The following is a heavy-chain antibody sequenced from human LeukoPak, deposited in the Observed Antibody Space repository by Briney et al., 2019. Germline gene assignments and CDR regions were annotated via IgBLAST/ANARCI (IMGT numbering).Heavy chain of an antibody. CDR1: GFTFSSYA. Sequence: GGSLRLSCAASGFTFSSYAMHWVRQAPGKGLEPVAVISYDGSNTYYADSVKGRFTISRDNSKNTLYLQMNSLRAEDTAVYYCARLYSSGWYFDYWGQGTLVTVSS. V-gene: IGHV3-30*04. D-gene: IGHD6-19*01. CDR3: ARLYSSGWYFDY. J-gene: IGHJ4*02. CDR2: ISYDGSNT.